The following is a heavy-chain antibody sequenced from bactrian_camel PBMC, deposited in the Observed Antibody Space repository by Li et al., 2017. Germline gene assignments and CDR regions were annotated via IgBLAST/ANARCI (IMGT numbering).Heavy chain of an antibody. CDR1: GYIDDSIV. Sequence: VQLVESGGDSVQARTSLRLSCAASGYIDDSIVLCWFRQAPGEAREDVAHIDSDGRSDFGTSSYADSVKGRFAVSLNSAKNTLYLHMNSLKPDDTAMYVCAVADSAGDCYSASEYNYWGQGTQVTVS. D-gene: IGHD2*01. V-gene: IGHV3S42*01. CDR3: AVADSAGDCYSASEYNY. J-gene: IGHJ4*01. CDR2: IDSDGRSDFGTS.